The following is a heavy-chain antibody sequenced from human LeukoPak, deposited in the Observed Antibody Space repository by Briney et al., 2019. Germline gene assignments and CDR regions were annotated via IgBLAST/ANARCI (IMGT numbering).Heavy chain of an antibody. J-gene: IGHJ6*02. D-gene: IGHD6-13*01. CDR1: GFIVSANY. V-gene: IGHV3-21*01. CDR3: ARDRADDSSSWGYCYYYGMDV. CDR2: IISSSSYI. Sequence: PGGSLRLSCAASGFIVSANYMSWVRQAPGKGLEWVSSIISSSSYIYYADSVKGRFTISRDNAKNSLYLQMNSLRAEDTAVYYCARDRADDSSSWGYCYYYGMDVWGQGTTVTVSS.